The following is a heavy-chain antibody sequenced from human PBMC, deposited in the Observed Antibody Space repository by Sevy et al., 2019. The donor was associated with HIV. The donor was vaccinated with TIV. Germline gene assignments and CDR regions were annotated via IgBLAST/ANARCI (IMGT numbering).Heavy chain of an antibody. Sequence: GGSLRLSCAASGFTFSSYWMHWVRQAPGKGPEWISGVNGDGRSTNYADSVKGRFTTSSDSAKNTLYLQMNSLRAEDTAVYFCVAANTWQDYWGQGTLVTVSS. J-gene: IGHJ4*02. CDR3: VAANTWQDY. D-gene: IGHD6-19*01. CDR1: GFTFSSYW. CDR2: VNGDGRST. V-gene: IGHV3-74*01.